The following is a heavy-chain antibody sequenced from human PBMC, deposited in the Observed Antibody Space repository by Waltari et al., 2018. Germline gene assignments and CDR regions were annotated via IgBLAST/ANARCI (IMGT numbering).Heavy chain of an antibody. CDR1: GFTFSSYA. CDR3: VRDDGYSGYDLYYFDY. Sequence: QVQLVESGGGVVQPGRSLRLSCAASGFTFSSYAMHWVRQAPGKGLEWVAVISYDGSNKYYADSVKGRFTISRDNSKNTLYLQMNSLRAEDTAVYYCVRDDGYSGYDLYYFDYWGQGTLVTVSS. J-gene: IGHJ4*02. CDR2: ISYDGSNK. D-gene: IGHD5-12*01. V-gene: IGHV3-30-3*01.